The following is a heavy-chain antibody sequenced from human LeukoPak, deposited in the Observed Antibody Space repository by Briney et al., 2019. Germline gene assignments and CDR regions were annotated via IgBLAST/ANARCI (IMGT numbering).Heavy chain of an antibody. D-gene: IGHD6-13*01. CDR2: IYSGSLT. CDR1: GVIVSSNF. CDR3: ARSQGIADAFDV. J-gene: IGHJ3*01. V-gene: IGHV3-66*02. Sequence: GGSLRLSCAATGVIVSSNFINWVRQAPGKGLEWVSVIYSGSLTYYADSVKGRFTISRDISKNTVYLQMNSLRGEDTAVFYCARSQGIADAFDVWGQGTMVTVSS.